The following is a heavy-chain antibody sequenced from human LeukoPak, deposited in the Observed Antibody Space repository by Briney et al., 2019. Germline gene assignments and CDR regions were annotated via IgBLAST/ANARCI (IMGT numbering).Heavy chain of an antibody. CDR1: GFTFSSYG. CDR3: AKDQYYDILTGSYYYGMDV. CDR2: ISYDGSNK. Sequence: PGGSLRLSCAASGFTFSSYGMHWVRQAPGKGLEWVAVISYDGSNKYYADSVKGRFTISRDNSKNTLYLQMNSLRAEDTAVYYCAKDQYYDILTGSYYYGMDVWGQGTTVTVSS. J-gene: IGHJ6*02. V-gene: IGHV3-30*18. D-gene: IGHD3-9*01.